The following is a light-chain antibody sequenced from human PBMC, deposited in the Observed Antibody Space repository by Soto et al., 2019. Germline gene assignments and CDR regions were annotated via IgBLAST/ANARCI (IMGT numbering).Light chain of an antibody. CDR1: QSALYSSNKTTY. J-gene: IGKJ4*01. Sequence: DIVMTQSPDSLAVSLGETATINCKSNQSALYSSNKTTYLAWYQQKPGQPPTLLIYWASTRESGVPDRISGSGSGTDFTRTIASLQAEDVAVYDCQQYYDTPRAFGGGTKVEIK. V-gene: IGKV4-1*01. CDR2: WAS. CDR3: QQYYDTPRA.